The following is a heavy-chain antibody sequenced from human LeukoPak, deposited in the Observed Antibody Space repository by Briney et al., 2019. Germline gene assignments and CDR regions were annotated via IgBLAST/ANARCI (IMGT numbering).Heavy chain of an antibody. CDR1: GFSFSSYT. D-gene: IGHD3-22*01. V-gene: IGHV3-48*01. CDR2: ISSSGTTI. CDR3: ARDDISTGYSLFDY. J-gene: IGHJ4*02. Sequence: PGGSPRLSCAASGFSFSSYTMNWVRQAPGKGLEWISYISSSGTTIYYADSVKGRLTISRDNVKNSLYLRMDSLRAEDTAVYYCARDDISTGYSLFDYWGQGTLVIVSS.